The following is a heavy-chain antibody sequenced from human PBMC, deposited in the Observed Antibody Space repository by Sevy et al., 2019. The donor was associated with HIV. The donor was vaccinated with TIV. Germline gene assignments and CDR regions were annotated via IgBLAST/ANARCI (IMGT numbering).Heavy chain of an antibody. V-gene: IGHV1-2*02. Sequence: ASVKVSCKSSGYTFTDYYMHWVRQAPGQGLEWMGWINPNNGDSRSAQKFQGRVTLTRDMSISTAYMELSGLRSDYTAIYFCTRDDIYTHPWEFDWWSHGALVTVSS. CDR3: TRDDIYTHPWEFDW. D-gene: IGHD1-26*01. CDR1: GYTFTDYY. J-gene: IGHJ4*01. CDR2: INPNNGDS.